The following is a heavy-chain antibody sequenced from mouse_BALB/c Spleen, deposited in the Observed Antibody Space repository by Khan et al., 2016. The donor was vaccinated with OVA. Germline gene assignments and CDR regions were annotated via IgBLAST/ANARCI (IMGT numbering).Heavy chain of an antibody. V-gene: IGHV2-6-7*01. D-gene: IGHD1-1*01. Sequence: QVQLKQSGPGLVAPSQSLSITCTVSGFSLTDYGVNWVRQPPGKGLEWLGMIWGDGSTDYNSALKSRLSISKDNSKSQVFLKMNSLQTDDTASYYCAINYCGSSFYFDYWGQGTTLTVSS. CDR3: AINYCGSSFYFDY. CDR2: IWGDGST. CDR1: GFSLTDYG. J-gene: IGHJ2*01.